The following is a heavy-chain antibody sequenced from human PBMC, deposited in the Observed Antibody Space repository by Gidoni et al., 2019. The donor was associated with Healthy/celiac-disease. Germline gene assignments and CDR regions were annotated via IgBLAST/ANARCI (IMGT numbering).Heavy chain of an antibody. D-gene: IGHD5-18*01. CDR2: SSGSGGST. CDR1: GFTFSSYA. J-gene: IGHJ6*02. V-gene: IGHV3-23*01. Sequence: EVQLLESGGGLVQTGGSLRLSCAASGFTFSSYAMSWVRQAPGKGLEWVSASSGSGGSTYYADAVKGRFTISRDNSKNTLYLQMNSLRAEDTAVYYCAKGTAMVTYYYYGMDVRGQGTTVTVSS. CDR3: AKGTAMVTYYYYGMDV.